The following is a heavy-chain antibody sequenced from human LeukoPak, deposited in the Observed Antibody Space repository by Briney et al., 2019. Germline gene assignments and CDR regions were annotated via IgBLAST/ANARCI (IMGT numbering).Heavy chain of an antibody. Sequence: SETLSLTSAVYGGSFSGYYWSWIRQPPGKGLEWIGEINHSGSTNYNPSLKSRVTISVDTSKNQFSLKLSSVTAADTAVYYCARGRKGCSSTSCPRGRNYGMDVWGQGTTVTVSS. CDR2: INHSGST. CDR1: GGSFSGYY. J-gene: IGHJ6*02. D-gene: IGHD2-2*01. V-gene: IGHV4-34*01. CDR3: ARGRKGCSSTSCPRGRNYGMDV.